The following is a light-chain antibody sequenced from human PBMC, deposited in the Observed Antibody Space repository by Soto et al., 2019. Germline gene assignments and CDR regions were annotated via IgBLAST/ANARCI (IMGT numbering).Light chain of an antibody. J-gene: IGKJ1*01. CDR3: QQYGSSPRT. CDR2: GAS. CDR1: QSVSSTY. V-gene: IGKV3-20*01. Sequence: EIVFTQSPGTLSLSPGERATLSCRASQSVSSTYLAWYQQKPGQAPRLLIYGASTRGTGIPDRFSGSGSGTDFTLTISGLEPEDFAVYFCQQYGSSPRTFGQGTKVDIK.